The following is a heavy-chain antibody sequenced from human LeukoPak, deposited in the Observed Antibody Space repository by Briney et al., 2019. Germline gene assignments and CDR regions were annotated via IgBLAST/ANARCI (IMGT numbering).Heavy chain of an antibody. CDR3: ATALGPTTVTRDY. V-gene: IGHV3-30*02. CDR2: IRYDGSNK. Sequence: GGSLRLSCAASGFTFSSYGMHWVRQAPGKGLEWVAFIRYDGSNKYYADSVKGRFTISRDNSKNTLYLQMNSLRAEDTAVYYCATALGPTTVTRDYWGQGTLVTVSS. J-gene: IGHJ4*02. CDR1: GFTFSSYG. D-gene: IGHD4-11*01.